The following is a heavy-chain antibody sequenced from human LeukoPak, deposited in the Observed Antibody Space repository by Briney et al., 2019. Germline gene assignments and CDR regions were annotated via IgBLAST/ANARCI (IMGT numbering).Heavy chain of an antibody. CDR1: GFTFSSYD. Sequence: EAGGSLRLSCAASGFTFSSYDMHWVRQATGKGLEWVSAIGTAGDTYYPGSVKGRFTISRENAKNSLYLQMNSLRAGDTAVYYCARASGINDAFDIWGQGTMVTVSS. D-gene: IGHD3-10*01. J-gene: IGHJ3*02. V-gene: IGHV3-13*01. CDR3: ARASGINDAFDI. CDR2: IGTAGDT.